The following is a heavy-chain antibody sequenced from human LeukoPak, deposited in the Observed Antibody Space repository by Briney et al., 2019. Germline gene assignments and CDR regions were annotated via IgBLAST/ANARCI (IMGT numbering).Heavy chain of an antibody. CDR3: ARSRQAPGLLGS. CDR2: ISDRGPA. V-gene: IGHV4-30-2*01. CDR1: RGAITSGGYS. D-gene: IGHD3-10*01. Sequence: SQTLSLTCTVSRGAITSGGYSWNWIRQPPGKGLEWIGYISDRGPAYYNPSLKSRFTISVDRPKNQFFLTVTSVTAADTAVYFCARSRQAPGLLGSWGQGTLVAVSS. J-gene: IGHJ5*01.